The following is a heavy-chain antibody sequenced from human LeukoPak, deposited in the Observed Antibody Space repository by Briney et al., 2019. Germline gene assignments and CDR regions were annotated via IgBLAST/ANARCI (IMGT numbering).Heavy chain of an antibody. D-gene: IGHD3-3*01. J-gene: IGHJ3*02. Sequence: SETLSLTCTVSGGSISSGDYYWSWIRQPPGKGLEWIGYIYYSGSTYYNPSLKSRVTISVDTSKNQFSLKLSSVTAADTAVYYCARQERITIFGVVNAFDIWGQGTMVTVSS. CDR2: IYYSGST. CDR3: ARQERITIFGVVNAFDI. V-gene: IGHV4-30-4*08. CDR1: GGSISSGDYY.